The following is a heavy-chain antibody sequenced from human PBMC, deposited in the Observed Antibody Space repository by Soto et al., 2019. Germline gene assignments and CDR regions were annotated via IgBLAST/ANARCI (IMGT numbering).Heavy chain of an antibody. Sequence: SETLSLTCAVYGGSFSGYYWSWIRQPPGKGLEWIGEINHSGSTNYNPSLKSRVTISVDTSKNQFSLKLSSVTAADTAVYYCARGGGYDFGNYYYYYRDVGGKGTTFTFS. J-gene: IGHJ6*03. D-gene: IGHD5-12*01. CDR3: ARGGGYDFGNYYYYYRDV. CDR2: INHSGST. V-gene: IGHV4-34*01. CDR1: GGSFSGYY.